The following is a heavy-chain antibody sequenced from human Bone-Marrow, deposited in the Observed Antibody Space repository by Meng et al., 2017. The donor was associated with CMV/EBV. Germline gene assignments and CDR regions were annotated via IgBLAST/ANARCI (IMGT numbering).Heavy chain of an antibody. CDR2: INGSGGQT. Sequence: GESLKISCAASGFTFDDYAMHWVRQAPGKGLEWVSGINGSGGQTYYADSVKGRFTISRDNSKNTLYLQIDSLRAEDTAFYYCSIARGVVSVPAAITYWGQGTLVTVSS. D-gene: IGHD2-2*01. CDR1: GFTFDDYA. V-gene: IGHV3-23*01. J-gene: IGHJ4*02. CDR3: SIARGVVSVPAAITY.